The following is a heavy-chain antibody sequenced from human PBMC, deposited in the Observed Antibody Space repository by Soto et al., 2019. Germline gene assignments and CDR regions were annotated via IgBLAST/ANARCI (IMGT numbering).Heavy chain of an antibody. J-gene: IGHJ4*02. Sequence: ASVKVSCKASGFTFTSYYMHWVRQAPGQGLEWMGIINPSGGSTSYAQKFQGRVTMTRDTSTSTVYMELSSLRSEDTAVYYCARGYHSSGFPPLVDYWGQGTLVTVSS. CDR2: INPSGGST. CDR1: GFTFTSYY. D-gene: IGHD3-22*01. V-gene: IGHV1-46*01. CDR3: ARGYHSSGFPPLVDY.